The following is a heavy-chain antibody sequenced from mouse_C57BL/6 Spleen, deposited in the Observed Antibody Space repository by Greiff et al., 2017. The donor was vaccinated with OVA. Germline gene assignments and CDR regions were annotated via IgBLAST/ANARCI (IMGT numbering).Heavy chain of an antibody. CDR3: ARSNYGSSYSYYAMDY. J-gene: IGHJ4*01. V-gene: IGHV14-3*01. CDR1: GFHIKNTY. Sequence: VQLQQSVAELVRPGASVKLSCTASGFHIKNTYMHWVKQRPEQGLEWIGRIDPANGNTKYAPKFQGKATITADTSSNTAYLQLSSLTSEDTAIYYCARSNYGSSYSYYAMDYWGQGTSVTVSS. CDR2: IDPANGNT. D-gene: IGHD1-1*01.